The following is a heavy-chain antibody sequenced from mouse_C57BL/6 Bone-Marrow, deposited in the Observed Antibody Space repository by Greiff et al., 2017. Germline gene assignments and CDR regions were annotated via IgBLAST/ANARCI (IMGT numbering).Heavy chain of an antibody. CDR3: ARSMDYGSSYGYFDV. Sequence: VQLQQSGAELARPGASVKMSCKASGYTFTSYGISWVKQRNGQGLEWIGEIYPRSGNTYYNEKFKGKDTLTADKSSSTAYMELRSLTSEDSAVYFCARSMDYGSSYGYFDVWGTGTTVTVSS. V-gene: IGHV1-81*01. D-gene: IGHD1-1*01. CDR1: GYTFTSYG. CDR2: IYPRSGNT. J-gene: IGHJ1*03.